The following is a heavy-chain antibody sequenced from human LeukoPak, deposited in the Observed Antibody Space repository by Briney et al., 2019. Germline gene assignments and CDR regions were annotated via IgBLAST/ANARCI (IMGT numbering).Heavy chain of an antibody. D-gene: IGHD5-18*01. Sequence: VASVKVSCKASGYTFTGYYMHWVRQAPGQGLEWMGRINPNSGGTNYAQKFQGRVTMTRDTSISTAYMELSRLRSDDTAVYYCARTVFGEYSYGMDYWGQGTLVTVSS. V-gene: IGHV1-2*06. CDR3: ARTVFGEYSYGMDY. CDR1: GYTFTGYY. J-gene: IGHJ4*02. CDR2: INPNSGGT.